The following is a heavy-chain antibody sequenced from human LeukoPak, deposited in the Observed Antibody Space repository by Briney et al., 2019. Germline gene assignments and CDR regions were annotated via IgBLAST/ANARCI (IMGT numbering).Heavy chain of an antibody. J-gene: IGHJ4*02. CDR2: INSDGSRI. V-gene: IGHV3-74*01. Sequence: GGSLRLSCAASGITFSNYWMHWVRQAPGKGLEWVSRINSDGSRITYADSVKGRFTISRDNAKNTLYLQMNRPRVEDTAVYYCASSPVITRDWGQGTLVTVSS. CDR1: GITFSNYW. D-gene: IGHD3-22*01. CDR3: ASSPVITRD.